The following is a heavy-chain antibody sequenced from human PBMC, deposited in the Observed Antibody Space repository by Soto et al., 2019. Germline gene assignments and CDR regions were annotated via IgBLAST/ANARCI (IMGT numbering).Heavy chain of an antibody. J-gene: IGHJ6*02. CDR3: SRDHGMFLSYYYYGMDV. V-gene: IGHV3-30-3*01. Sequence: QVQLVESGGGVVQPGRSLTLSCEASGFTFSRFSMQWVRQDPGKGLAWVAVISYDGSNTHYAESVKGRFNISRDDSKNAVYLQMNNLIGEYSAVYYCSRDHGMFLSYYYYGMDVCGQGATVTVSS. CDR2: ISYDGSNT. CDR1: GFTFSRFS. D-gene: IGHD3-10*02.